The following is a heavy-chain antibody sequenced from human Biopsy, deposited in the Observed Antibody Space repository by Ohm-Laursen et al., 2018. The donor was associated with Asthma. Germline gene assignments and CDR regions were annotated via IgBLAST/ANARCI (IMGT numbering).Heavy chain of an antibody. CDR1: GFKFDDNA. V-gene: IGHV3-9*01. CDR2: ISWNSGRI. CDR3: AKSADYYDSTDYLDF. Sequence: SLRLSCSASGFKFDDNAMHWIRQAPGKGLEWVSGISWNSGRIGYADSVKGRFTISRDNAKNSLYLQMQSLRPEDAAFYYCAKSADYYDSTDYLDFWGRGTLVTVSS. J-gene: IGHJ4*01. D-gene: IGHD3-22*01.